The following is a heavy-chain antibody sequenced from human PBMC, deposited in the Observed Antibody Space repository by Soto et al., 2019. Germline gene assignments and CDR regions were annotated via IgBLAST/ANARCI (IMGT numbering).Heavy chain of an antibody. D-gene: IGHD3-10*01. V-gene: IGHV4-30-4*01. CDR2: IYYSGST. CDR1: GGSISSGDYY. J-gene: IGHJ6*02. Sequence: SETLSLTCTVSGGSISSGDYYWSWIRQPPGKGLEWIGYIYYSGSTYYNPSLKSRVTISVDTSKNQFSLKLSSVTAAETAVYYCARDSLWFGELLRCHYYDMDFWGQGTTVAVSS. CDR3: ARDSLWFGELLRCHYYDMDF.